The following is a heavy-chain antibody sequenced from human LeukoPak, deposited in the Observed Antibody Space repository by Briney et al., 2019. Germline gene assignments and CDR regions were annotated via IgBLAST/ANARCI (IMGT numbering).Heavy chain of an antibody. D-gene: IGHD3-10*01. CDR1: GFTFSSYA. CDR2: ISGSGGST. V-gene: IGHV3-23*01. Sequence: GGSLRLSCPASGFTFSSYAMSWVRQAPGKGLEWVSAISGSGGSTYYADSVKGRFTISRDNSKNTLYLQMNSLRAEDTAVYYCAKAAWWYYYGSGSWYYFDYWGQGTLVTVSS. J-gene: IGHJ4*02. CDR3: AKAAWWYYYGSGSWYYFDY.